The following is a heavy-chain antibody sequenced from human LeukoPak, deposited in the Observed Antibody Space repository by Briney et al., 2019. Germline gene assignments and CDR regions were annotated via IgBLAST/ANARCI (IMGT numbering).Heavy chain of an antibody. J-gene: IGHJ6*02. CDR2: VWASGDKK. Sequence: PGGSLRLSCAASGFTFSRFGMHWVRQAPGKGLEWVAIVWASGDKKYYADSVKGRFTISRDNSKNTLYLQMNSLRAEDTAVYYCARANVPFGELYYYYGMDVWGQGTTVTVSS. V-gene: IGHV3-33*08. D-gene: IGHD3-10*01. CDR3: ARANVPFGELYYYYGMDV. CDR1: GFTFSRFG.